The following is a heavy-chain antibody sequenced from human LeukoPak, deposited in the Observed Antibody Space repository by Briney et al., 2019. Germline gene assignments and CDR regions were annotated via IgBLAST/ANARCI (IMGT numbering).Heavy chain of an antibody. CDR1: GGTFSSYA. D-gene: IGHD2-15*01. V-gene: IGHV1-18*01. Sequence: ASVKVSCKASGGTFSSYAISWVRQAPGQGLEWMGWISAYNGNTNYAQRLQGRVTMTTDTSTSTAYMEVRSLTSDDTAVYYCARVPSGGPFDYWGQGTLVTVSS. J-gene: IGHJ4*02. CDR2: ISAYNGNT. CDR3: ARVPSGGPFDY.